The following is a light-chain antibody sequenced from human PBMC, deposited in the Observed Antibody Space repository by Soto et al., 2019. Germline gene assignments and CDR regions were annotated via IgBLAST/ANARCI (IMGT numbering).Light chain of an antibody. CDR3: QQYGTSPLT. J-gene: IGKJ4*01. V-gene: IGKV3-20*01. CDR1: QTIRGDF. CDR2: AAS. Sequence: EIVLTQSPGTLSVSPGERATLSCRASQTIRGDFLAWYQQRPGQSPRLLISAASNRATGIPDRFSASGSGTDFTLTIRRVETEDCAVDYCQQYGTSPLTFGGGTKVYI.